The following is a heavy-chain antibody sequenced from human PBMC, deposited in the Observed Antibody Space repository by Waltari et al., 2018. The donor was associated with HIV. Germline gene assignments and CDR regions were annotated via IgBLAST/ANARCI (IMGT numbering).Heavy chain of an antibody. V-gene: IGHV3-21*02. Sequence: EVQLVESGGGLVKPGGPLRLSCATSGFTLRTYTMYWVRQAPGKGLEWVSSISSTSTYIYYTDSVKGRFTISRDNAQNSLSLQMNSLSAEDTAVYYCVADLGGSHDSWGQGSQVTVSS. CDR2: ISSTSTYI. CDR3: VADLGGSHDS. D-gene: IGHD1-26*01. CDR1: GFTLRTYT. J-gene: IGHJ4*02.